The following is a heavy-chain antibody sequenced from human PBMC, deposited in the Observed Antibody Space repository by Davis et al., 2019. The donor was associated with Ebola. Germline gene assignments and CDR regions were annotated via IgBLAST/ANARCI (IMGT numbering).Heavy chain of an antibody. CDR3: ARQYYYDSSGYYAPRDIADY. CDR2: IYPGDSDT. Sequence: GESLKISCKGSGYSFTSYWIGWVRQMPGKGLEWMGIIYPGDSDTRYSPSFQGQVTISADKSIGTAYLQWSSLKASDTAMYYCARQYYYDSSGYYAPRDIADYWGQGTLVTVSS. D-gene: IGHD3-22*01. V-gene: IGHV5-51*01. CDR1: GYSFTSYW. J-gene: IGHJ4*02.